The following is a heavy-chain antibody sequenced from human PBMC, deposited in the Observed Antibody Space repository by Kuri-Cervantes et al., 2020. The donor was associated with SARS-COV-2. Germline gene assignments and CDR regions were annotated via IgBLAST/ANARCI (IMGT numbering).Heavy chain of an antibody. Sequence: GGSLRLSCAASGFTFSSYAMHWVRQAPGKGLEWVANIKQDESQKYYVDSVKGRFTISRDNAKNSLYLQMNSLRAEDTAMYYCATDWGSSVDGMGVWGQGTTVTVSS. CDR2: IKQDESQK. V-gene: IGHV3-7*03. J-gene: IGHJ6*01. D-gene: IGHD6-6*01. CDR3: ATDWGSSVDGMGV. CDR1: GFTFSSYA.